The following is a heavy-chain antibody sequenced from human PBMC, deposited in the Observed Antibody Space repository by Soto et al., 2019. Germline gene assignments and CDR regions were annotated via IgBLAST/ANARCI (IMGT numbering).Heavy chain of an antibody. CDR1: GFTFSSYA. J-gene: IGHJ4*02. CDR2: ISGSGGTA. V-gene: IGHV3-23*01. CDR3: AKGRGQNWNFDY. Sequence: EVQLLESGGGSVQPGGSLRLSCAASGFTFSSYAMHWVRRPPGKGLEWVSSISGSGGTAYYADSVKGRFSISRDSLVITLYLQMNSLRAEDTAVYYCAKGRGQNWNFDYWGKGTLVTVSP. D-gene: IGHD1-1*01.